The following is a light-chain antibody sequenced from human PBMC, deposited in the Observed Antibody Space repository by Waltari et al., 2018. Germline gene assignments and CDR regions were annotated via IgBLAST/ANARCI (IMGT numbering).Light chain of an antibody. CDR2: AAS. J-gene: IGKJ1*01. Sequence: VLTHSPGTLSLSPGETATISCRASQSISKYLVWYQQRPGHAPRLLIYAASTRATGVPDRFSGSGYGTDFTLTISRLEPEDFAVYYCQNHERLPATFGQGTKVEIK. CDR1: QSISKY. CDR3: QNHERLPAT. V-gene: IGKV3-20*01.